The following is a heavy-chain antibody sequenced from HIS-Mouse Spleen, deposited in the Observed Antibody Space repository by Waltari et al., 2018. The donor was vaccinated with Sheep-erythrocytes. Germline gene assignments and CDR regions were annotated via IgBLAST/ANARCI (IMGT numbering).Heavy chain of an antibody. CDR1: GFTFSSYD. CDR2: MGTAGET. J-gene: IGHJ3*02. Sequence: EVQLVESGGGLVQPGGSLRLSCAASGFTFSSYDMHWVRQATGKGLGWVSAMGTAGETYYPGSVKGRFTISRENAKNSLYLQMNSLRAGDTAVYYCARANSGSYDDAFDIWGQGTMVTVSS. V-gene: IGHV3-13*01. CDR3: ARANSGSYDDAFDI. D-gene: IGHD1-26*01.